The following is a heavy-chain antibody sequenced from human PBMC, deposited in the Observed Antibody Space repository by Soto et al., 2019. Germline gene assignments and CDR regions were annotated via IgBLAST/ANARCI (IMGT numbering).Heavy chain of an antibody. CDR3: ARGAVPAAMRPLKIYYYYGMDV. V-gene: IGHV1-18*01. Sequence: VASVKVSCKASGYTFTSYGISWVRQAPGQGLEWMGWISAYNGNTNYAQKLQGRVTMTTDTSTSTAYMELRSLRSDDTAVYYCARGAVPAAMRPLKIYYYYGMDVWGQGTTVTVSS. J-gene: IGHJ6*02. CDR1: GYTFTSYG. CDR2: ISAYNGNT. D-gene: IGHD2-2*01.